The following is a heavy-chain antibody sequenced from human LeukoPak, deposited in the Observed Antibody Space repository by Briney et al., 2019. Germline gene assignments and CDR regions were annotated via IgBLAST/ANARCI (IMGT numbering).Heavy chain of an antibody. J-gene: IGHJ6*03. D-gene: IGHD6-13*01. CDR3: ARRGSSSWYRQTNYYYYMDV. Sequence: ASVKVSCKASGYTFTSYDINWVRQATGQGLEWMGWMNPNSGNTGYAQKFQGRVTMTRNTSISTAYMELSSLRSEDTAVYYCARRGSSSWYRQTNYYYYMDVWGKGTTVTISS. CDR1: GYTFTSYD. V-gene: IGHV1-8*01. CDR2: MNPNSGNT.